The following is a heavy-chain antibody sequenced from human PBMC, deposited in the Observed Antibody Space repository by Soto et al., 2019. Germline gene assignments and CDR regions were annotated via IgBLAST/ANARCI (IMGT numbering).Heavy chain of an antibody. D-gene: IGHD2-8*02. CDR2: INPDNANT. J-gene: IGHJ3*01. Sequence: QVQLVQSGAEVRKPGASVNISCWASGFKFGDNLINWVRQAPGQSLEWMGWINPDNANTRYSQTFQGRVTISRHSSAIIAYVEGTDLTSEDTAVYYCARDILSVGPRANDAFDVWGQGTMVSVSS. CDR3: ARDILSVGPRANDAFDV. CDR1: GFKFGDNL. V-gene: IGHV1-3*01.